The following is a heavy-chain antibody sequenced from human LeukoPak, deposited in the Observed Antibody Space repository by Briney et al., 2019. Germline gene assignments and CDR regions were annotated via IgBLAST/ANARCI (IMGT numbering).Heavy chain of an antibody. D-gene: IGHD3-10*01. V-gene: IGHV3-30-3*01. Sequence: GGSLRLSCGASGFTFGSYSVHWVRQSRDKGLEWVTSILYDVTRQYYADSVRSRFTISRDNSNNTLYLQMSSLGLDDTAVYYCARDARDASTLGNYYIAYYFDWWGQGALVTVSS. J-gene: IGHJ4*02. CDR2: ILYDVTRQ. CDR1: GFTFGSYS. CDR3: ARDARDASTLGNYYIAYYFDW.